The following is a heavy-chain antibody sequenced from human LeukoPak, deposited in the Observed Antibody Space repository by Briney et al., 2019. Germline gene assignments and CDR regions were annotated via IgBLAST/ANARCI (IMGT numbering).Heavy chain of an antibody. V-gene: IGHV3-11*01. CDR2: ISSSGSTI. CDR3: AREAGYYDSSGYNDY. J-gene: IGHJ4*02. Sequence: GGSLGLSCAASGFAFSDYYMSWIRQAPGKGLEWVSYISSSGSTIYYADSVKGRFTISRDNAKNSLYLQMNSLRAEDTAVYYCAREAGYYDSSGYNDYWGQGTLVTVSS. D-gene: IGHD3-22*01. CDR1: GFAFSDYY.